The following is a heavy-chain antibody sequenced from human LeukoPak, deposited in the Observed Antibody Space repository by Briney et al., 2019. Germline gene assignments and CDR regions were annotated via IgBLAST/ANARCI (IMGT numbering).Heavy chain of an antibody. CDR3: AKEGMVRGVIIYAVDY. V-gene: IGHV3-23*01. CDR1: GFTFSSYA. CDR2: ISGSGGST. Sequence: GGSLRLSGAASGFTFSSYAMSWVRQAPGKGLEWVSAISGSGGSTYYADSVKGRFTISRDNSKSTLYLQMNSLRAEDTAVYCCAKEGMVRGVIIYAVDYWGQGTLVTVSS. J-gene: IGHJ4*02. D-gene: IGHD3-10*01.